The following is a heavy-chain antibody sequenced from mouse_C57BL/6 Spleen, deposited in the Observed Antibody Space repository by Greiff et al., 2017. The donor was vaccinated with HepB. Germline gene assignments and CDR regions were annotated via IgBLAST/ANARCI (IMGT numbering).Heavy chain of an antibody. V-gene: IGHV1-50*01. CDR1: GYTFTSYW. CDR2: IDPSDSYT. Sequence: QVQLKQPGAELVKPGASVKLSCKASGYTFTSYWMQWVKQRPGQGLEWIGEIDPSDSYTNYNQKFKGKATLTVDTSSSTAYMQLSSLTSEDSAVYYCARSGGYFDYWGQGTTLTVSS. CDR3: ARSGGYFDY. J-gene: IGHJ2*01.